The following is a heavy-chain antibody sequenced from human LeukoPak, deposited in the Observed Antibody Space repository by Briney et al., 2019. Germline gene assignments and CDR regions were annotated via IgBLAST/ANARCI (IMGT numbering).Heavy chain of an antibody. J-gene: IGHJ5*02. CDR1: GYTFTSYA. CDR2: INAGNGNT. Sequence: GASVKVSCKASGYTFTSYAMHWVRQAPGQRLEWMGWINAGNGNTKYSQKFQGRVTITRDTSASTAYMELSSLRSEDTAVYYCARENLGDYYDSSGHYNWFDPWGQGTLVTVSS. D-gene: IGHD3-22*01. V-gene: IGHV1-3*01. CDR3: ARENLGDYYDSSGHYNWFDP.